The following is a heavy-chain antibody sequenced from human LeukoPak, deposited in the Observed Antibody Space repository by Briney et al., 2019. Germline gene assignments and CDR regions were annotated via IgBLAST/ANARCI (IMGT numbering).Heavy chain of an antibody. CDR2: ISSSGSTI. Sequence: QPGGSLRLSCAASGFTFDDYGMSWVRQAPGKGLEWVSYISSSGSTIYYADSVKGRFTISRDNAKNSLYLQMNSLRAEDTAVYYCARGGGSGLYQPLLYEDYWGQGTLVTVSS. J-gene: IGHJ4*02. CDR1: GFTFDDYG. V-gene: IGHV3-48*03. CDR3: ARGGGSGLYQPLLYEDY. D-gene: IGHD2-2*02.